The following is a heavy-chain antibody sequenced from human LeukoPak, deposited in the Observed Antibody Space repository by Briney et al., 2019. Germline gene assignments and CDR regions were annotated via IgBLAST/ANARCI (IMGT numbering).Heavy chain of an antibody. CDR1: GGSFSGYY. CDR2: INHSGST. CDR3: ARGRLKDYDFWSGYYTPTYYYYYMDV. J-gene: IGHJ6*03. D-gene: IGHD3-3*01. Sequence: ASETLSLTCAVYGGSFSGYYWSWIRQPPGKGLEWIGEINHSGSTNYNPSLKSRVTISVDTSKNQFSLKLSSVTVADTAVYYCARGRLKDYDFWSGYYTPTYYYYYMDVWGKGTTVTVSS. V-gene: IGHV4-34*01.